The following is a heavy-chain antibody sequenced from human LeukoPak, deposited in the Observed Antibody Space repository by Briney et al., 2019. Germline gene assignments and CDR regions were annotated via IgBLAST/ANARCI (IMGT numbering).Heavy chain of an antibody. D-gene: IGHD5-12*01. CDR2: ISSSRSTI. J-gene: IGHJ4*02. CDR3: ARGSRGYDLASYYFDY. V-gene: IGHV3-48*03. Sequence: DPGGSLRLSCAASGFTFSSYEMNWVRQAPGKGLEWVSYISSSRSTIYYADSVKGRFTISRDNAKNSLYLQMNSLRVEDTAVYYCARGSRGYDLASYYFDYWGQGTLVTVSS. CDR1: GFTFSSYE.